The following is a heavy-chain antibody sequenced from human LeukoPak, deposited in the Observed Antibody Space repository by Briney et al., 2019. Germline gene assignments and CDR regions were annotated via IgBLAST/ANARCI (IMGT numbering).Heavy chain of an antibody. V-gene: IGHV3-11*01. CDR1: GFTFSDYY. Sequence: GSLRLSCAASGFTFSDYYMSWIRQAPGKGLEWVSYISSSGSTIYYADSVKGRFTISRDNAKNSLYLQMNSLRAEDTAVYYCARGGSREYYDSSGLFDYWGQGTLVTVSS. D-gene: IGHD3-22*01. CDR2: ISSSGSTI. CDR3: ARGGSREYYDSSGLFDY. J-gene: IGHJ4*02.